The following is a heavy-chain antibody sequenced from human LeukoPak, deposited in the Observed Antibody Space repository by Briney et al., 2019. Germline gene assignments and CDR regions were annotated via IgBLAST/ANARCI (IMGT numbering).Heavy chain of an antibody. D-gene: IGHD6-19*01. CDR1: GFTFSNFG. Sequence: PGRSLRLSCAASGFTFSNFGMHWVRQAPAKGLEWVALIWYDGSNKYYADSVKGRFTISRDNSKNTLYLQMTSLRAEDTAVYYCARDGTTIAVPEAFDIWGQGTMVTVSS. J-gene: IGHJ3*02. V-gene: IGHV3-33*01. CDR3: ARDGTTIAVPEAFDI. CDR2: IWYDGSNK.